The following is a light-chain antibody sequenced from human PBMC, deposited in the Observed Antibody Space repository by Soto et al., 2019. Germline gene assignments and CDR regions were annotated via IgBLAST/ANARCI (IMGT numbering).Light chain of an antibody. CDR2: AAS. CDR3: QQSYSIPFT. J-gene: IGKJ3*01. V-gene: IGKV1-39*01. CDR1: ESVSSY. Sequence: DIQRTQSPSSLSASVGDRVTITCRASESVSSYLNWYQQKPGKAPKLLMHAASSLQSGVPSRFSGSGSGTDFTLTISSLQPEDFATYYCQQSYSIPFTFGPGTKVDIK.